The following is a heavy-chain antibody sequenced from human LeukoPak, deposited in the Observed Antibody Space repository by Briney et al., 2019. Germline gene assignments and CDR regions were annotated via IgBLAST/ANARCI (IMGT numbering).Heavy chain of an antibody. CDR2: INPNSGGT. CDR1: GYTFTGYY. D-gene: IGHD3-22*01. V-gene: IGHV1-2*06. J-gene: IGHJ3*02. CDR3: ARETYYNAFDI. Sequence: ASVKVSCKASGYTFTGYYMHWVRQAPGQGLEWMGRINPNSGGTNYAQKFQGRVTMTRDTSISTAYMELGRLRSDDTAVYYCARETYYNAFDIWGQGTMVTVSS.